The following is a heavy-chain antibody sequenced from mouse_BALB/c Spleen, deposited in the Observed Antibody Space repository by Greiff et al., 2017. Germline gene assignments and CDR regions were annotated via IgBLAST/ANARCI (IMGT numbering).Heavy chain of an antibody. V-gene: IGHV3-8*02. J-gene: IGHJ1*01. CDR3: ARRTTVEGNFDV. D-gene: IGHD1-1*01. CDR2: ISYSGST. CDR1: GDSITSGY. Sequence: EVQLVESGPSLVKPSQTLSLTCSVTGDSITSGYWNWIRKFPGNKLEYMGYISYSGSTYYNPSLKSRISITRDTSKNQYYLQLNSVTTEDTATYYCARRTTVEGNFDVWGAGTTVTVSS.